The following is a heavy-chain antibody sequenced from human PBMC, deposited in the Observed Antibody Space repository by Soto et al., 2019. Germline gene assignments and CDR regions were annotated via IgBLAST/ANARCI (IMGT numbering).Heavy chain of an antibody. D-gene: IGHD5-18*01. V-gene: IGHV3-30-3*01. CDR1: GFTFSSYA. J-gene: IGHJ2*01. CDR2: ISYDGSNK. Sequence: GGSLRISCAASGFTFSSYAMHWVRQAPGKGLEWVAVISYDGSNKYYADSVKGRSTISRDNSKNTLYLQMNSLRAEDTAVYYCARDPLWGTAMVLWYFDLWGRGTLVTVSS. CDR3: ARDPLWGTAMVLWYFDL.